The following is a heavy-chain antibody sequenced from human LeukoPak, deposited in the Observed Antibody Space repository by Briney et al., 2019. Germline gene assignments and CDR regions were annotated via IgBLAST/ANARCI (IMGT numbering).Heavy chain of an antibody. D-gene: IGHD2-15*01. CDR1: GYTFSSYG. CDR2: ISTYNGNT. J-gene: IGHJ5*01. CDR3: ARDSGAVVVVAATYNWFDP. Sequence: AASVKVSCKASGYTFSSYGITWVRQAPGQGLEWMGWISTYNGNTDYAQKFQGRVTMTTDTSTTTAYMELRSLTSDDTAVYYCARDSGAVVVVAATYNWFDPWGQGTMVTVSS. V-gene: IGHV1-18*01.